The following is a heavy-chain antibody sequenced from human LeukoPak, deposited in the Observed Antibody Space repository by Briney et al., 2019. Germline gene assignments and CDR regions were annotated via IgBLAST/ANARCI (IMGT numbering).Heavy chain of an antibody. CDR1: GYALTELS. J-gene: IGHJ5*02. CDR3: ATAKKNFWSGDYASNWFDP. Sequence: GASVKVSCKVSGYALTELSMHWVRQSPGKGLEWMGGFDPEDGETVYAQKFQGRVTMTEDTATDTAYMELSSLRSEDTAVYYCATAKKNFWSGDYASNWFDPWGQGTLVNVSS. D-gene: IGHD3-3*01. CDR2: FDPEDGET. V-gene: IGHV1-24*01.